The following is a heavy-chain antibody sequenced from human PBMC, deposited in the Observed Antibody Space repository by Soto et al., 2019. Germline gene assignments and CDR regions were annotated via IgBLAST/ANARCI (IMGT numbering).Heavy chain of an antibody. J-gene: IGHJ5*02. CDR2: IYYSGST. Sequence: SETLSLTCTVSGGSISSSSYYWGWIRQPPGKGLEWIGSIYYSGSTYYNPTLKSQVTISVDTSKNQFSLKLSSVTAADTAVYYCARQLYSNYVHAVSWFDPWGQGTLVTVSS. V-gene: IGHV4-39*01. CDR1: GGSISSSSYY. CDR3: ARQLYSNYVHAVSWFDP. D-gene: IGHD4-4*01.